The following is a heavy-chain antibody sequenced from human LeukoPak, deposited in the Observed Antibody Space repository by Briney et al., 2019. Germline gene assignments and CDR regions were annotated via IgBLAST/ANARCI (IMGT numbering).Heavy chain of an antibody. V-gene: IGHV1-18*01. CDR1: GYTFTSYG. Sequence: GASVTVSCTASGYTFTSYGISWVRQAPGQGLEWMGWISAYNGNTNYAQKLQGRVTMTTDTSTSTAYMELRSLRSDDTAVYYCARDRAPTVTTNWFDPWGQGTLVTVSS. CDR3: ARDRAPTVTTNWFDP. D-gene: IGHD4-17*01. CDR2: ISAYNGNT. J-gene: IGHJ5*02.